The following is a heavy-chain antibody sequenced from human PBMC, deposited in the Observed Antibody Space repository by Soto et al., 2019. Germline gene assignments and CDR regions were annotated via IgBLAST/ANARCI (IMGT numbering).Heavy chain of an antibody. V-gene: IGHV1-46*01. D-gene: IGHD2-21*02. CDR3: ARGGIVPYCGGDCYSYFDY. CDR1: GYTFTSYY. CDR2: INPSGGST. Sequence: QVQLVQSGAEVKKPGASVKVSCKASGYTFTSYYMHWVRQAPGQGLEWMGIINPSGGSTSYAQKFQGRVTMTRDTSTSTVYMELSSLRSEDTAVYYCARGGIVPYCGGDCYSYFDYWVHGTLVTVSS. J-gene: IGHJ4*01.